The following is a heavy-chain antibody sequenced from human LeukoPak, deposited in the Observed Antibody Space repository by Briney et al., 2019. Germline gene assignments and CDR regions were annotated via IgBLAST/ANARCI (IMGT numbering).Heavy chain of an antibody. CDR3: AKELFDPKVLEWLSHFDY. V-gene: IGHV3-23*01. D-gene: IGHD3-3*01. CDR2: ITGSGGST. Sequence: GGSLRLSCAASGFTFSSYAMSWVRQAPGKGLEWVSAITGSGGSTYYADSVKGRFTISRDNSKNTLYLQMNSLRAEDTAVYYCAKELFDPKVLEWLSHFDYWGQGTLVTVSS. CDR1: GFTFSSYA. J-gene: IGHJ4*02.